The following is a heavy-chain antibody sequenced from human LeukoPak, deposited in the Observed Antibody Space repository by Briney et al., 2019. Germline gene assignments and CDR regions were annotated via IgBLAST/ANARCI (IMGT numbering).Heavy chain of an antibody. J-gene: IGHJ4*02. CDR3: ARDGITFGGVIVYYFDY. CDR2: ISYDGSNK. CDR1: GFTFSSYA. D-gene: IGHD3-16*02. Sequence: PGRSLRLSCAASGFTFSSYAMRWVRQAPGKGLEWVAVISYDGSNKYYADSVKGRFTIARENSKNTLYLQLTSLRAEDTAVYYCARDGITFGGVIVYYFDYWGQGTLVTVPS. V-gene: IGHV3-30-3*01.